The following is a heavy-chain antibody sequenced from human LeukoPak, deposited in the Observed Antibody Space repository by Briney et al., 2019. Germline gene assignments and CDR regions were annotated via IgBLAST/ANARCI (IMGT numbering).Heavy chain of an antibody. CDR2: INHSGST. J-gene: IGHJ6*04. CDR1: GGSFSGYY. CDR3: ARGYCSGGSCGSTYYYYGMDV. V-gene: IGHV4-34*01. Sequence: SETLSLTCAVYGGSFSGYYWSWIRQPPGKGLEWIGEINHSGSTNYNPSLKSRVTISVDTSKNQFSLKLSSVTAADTAVYHCARGYCSGGSCGSTYYYYGMDVWGKGTTVTVSS. D-gene: IGHD2-15*01.